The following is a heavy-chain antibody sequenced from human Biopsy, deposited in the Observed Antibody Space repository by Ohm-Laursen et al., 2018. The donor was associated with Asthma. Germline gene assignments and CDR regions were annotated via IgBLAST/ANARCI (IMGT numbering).Heavy chain of an antibody. D-gene: IGHD6-13*01. V-gene: IGHV4-39*01. Sequence: SETLSLTCSLSSGSGGYMRSGNYYWGWIRQPPGKGLEWIGSIYYSGTTYYNPSLESRVTVSADTPKNHFSLKLTSVTAADTAVYYCVRGSSSWHHGPFHYYYGLDVWGQGTTATVSS. CDR1: SGSGGYMRSGNYY. CDR3: VRGSSSWHHGPFHYYYGLDV. J-gene: IGHJ6*02. CDR2: IYYSGTT.